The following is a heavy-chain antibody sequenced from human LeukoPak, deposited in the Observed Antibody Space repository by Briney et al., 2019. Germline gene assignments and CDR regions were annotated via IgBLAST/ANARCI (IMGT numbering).Heavy chain of an antibody. CDR3: ARAGGYSYAAVYNWFDP. CDR1: GGTISSYY. J-gene: IGHJ5*02. V-gene: IGHV4-59*01. CDR2: IYYSGST. Sequence: SETLSLTCTVSGGTISSYYWSWVRQPPGKGLEWIGYIYYSGSTNYNPSLKSRVTISVDTSKNQFSLKLSSVTAADTAVYYCARAGGYSYAAVYNWFDPWGQGTLVTVSS. D-gene: IGHD5-18*01.